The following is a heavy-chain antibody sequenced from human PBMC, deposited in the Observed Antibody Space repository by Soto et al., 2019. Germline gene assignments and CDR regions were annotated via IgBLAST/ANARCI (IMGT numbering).Heavy chain of an antibody. J-gene: IGHJ6*02. Sequence: GGSLRLSCAASGFTFSDYYMSWIRQAPGKGLEWVSYISSSGSTIYYADSVKGRFTISRDNAKNSLYLQMNSLRAEDTAVYYCARDRLIAARQVSYYYGMDVWGQGTTVTVSS. CDR3: ARDRLIAARQVSYYYGMDV. CDR1: GFTFSDYY. CDR2: ISSSGSTI. V-gene: IGHV3-11*01. D-gene: IGHD6-6*01.